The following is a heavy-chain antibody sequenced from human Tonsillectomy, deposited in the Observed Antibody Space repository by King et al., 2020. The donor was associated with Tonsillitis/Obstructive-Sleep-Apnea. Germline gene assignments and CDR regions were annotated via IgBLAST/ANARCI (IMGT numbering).Heavy chain of an antibody. J-gene: IGHJ6*03. V-gene: IGHV2-5*02. CDR2: IYWDDDK. Sequence: ITLQESGPTLVKPPQTLTLTCTFSGFSLSTYGVGVGWIRQPPGEALEWLALIYWDDDKRYSPSLESRLTITKDTSKNQVVLTMTNMDPVDTATYYCARSFVALDYYYMDVWGKGTTVTVSS. CDR3: ARSFVALDYYYMDV. CDR1: GFSLSTYGVG. D-gene: IGHD2-21*01.